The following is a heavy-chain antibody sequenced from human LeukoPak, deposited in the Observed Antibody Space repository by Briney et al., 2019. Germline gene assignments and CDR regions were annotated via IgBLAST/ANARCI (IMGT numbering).Heavy chain of an antibody. CDR2: IKQDGSEK. CDR1: EFTFSKYW. CDR3: ARDSGYNGN. V-gene: IGHV3-7*01. Sequence: GGSLRLSCAVSEFTFSKYWMKWVRQAPGKWLEWVAKIKQDGSEKYYVDSVQGRFTISRDNAKNSLYLQMNSLRAEDTAVYYCARDSGYNGNWGQGTLVTVSS. D-gene: IGHD5-12*01. J-gene: IGHJ4*02.